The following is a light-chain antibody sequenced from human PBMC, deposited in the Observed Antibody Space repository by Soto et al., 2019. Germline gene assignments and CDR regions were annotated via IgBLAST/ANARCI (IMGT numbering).Light chain of an antibody. Sequence: EIVLTQSPGTLSLSPGERATLSCRPSQSFPSLAWYQQKPGQAPRLLIQGASSRATGIPDRFSGSGSGADFTLTISRLEPEDFAVYYCQLYGSSPPWTFGQGTKVEIK. V-gene: IGKV3-20*01. CDR1: QSFPS. CDR2: GAS. J-gene: IGKJ1*01. CDR3: QLYGSSPPWT.